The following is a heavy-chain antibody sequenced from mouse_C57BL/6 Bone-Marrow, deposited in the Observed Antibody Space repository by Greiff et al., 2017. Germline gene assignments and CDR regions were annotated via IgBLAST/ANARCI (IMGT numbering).Heavy chain of an antibody. Sequence: EVQVVESGGGLVQPGGSLSLSCAASGFTFTDYYMSWVRQPPGKALEWLGFIRNKANGYTTEYSASVKGRFTISRDNSQSILYLQMNALRAEDSATYYCARYNPFCAMDYWGQGTSVTVSS. CDR3: ARYNPFCAMDY. CDR2: IRNKANGYTT. J-gene: IGHJ4*01. V-gene: IGHV7-3*01. CDR1: GFTFTDYY.